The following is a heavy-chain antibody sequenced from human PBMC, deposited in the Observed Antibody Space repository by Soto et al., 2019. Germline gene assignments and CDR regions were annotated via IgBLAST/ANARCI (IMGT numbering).Heavy chain of an antibody. D-gene: IGHD1-26*01. Sequence: SETLSLTCTVSGGSISSYYWSWIRQPPGKGLEWIGYIHSGGSTYSNPSLKSRLTISVDMSKNQFSLKLSSLTAADTAVYYCARGPSGDKVDYWGQGTLVTVSS. CDR3: ARGPSGDKVDY. CDR1: GGSISSYY. V-gene: IGHV4-4*09. CDR2: IHSGGST. J-gene: IGHJ4*02.